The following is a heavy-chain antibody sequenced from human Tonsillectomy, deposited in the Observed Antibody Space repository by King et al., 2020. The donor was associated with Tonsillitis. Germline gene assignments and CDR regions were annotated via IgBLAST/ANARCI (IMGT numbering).Heavy chain of an antibody. J-gene: IGHJ6*02. V-gene: IGHV4-31*03. Sequence: VQLQESGPGLVKPSQTLSLTCTVSGGSISSGGYYWRWIRQHPGKGLEWIGYIYYSGSTYYNPSLKSRVTISVDTSKDQFSLKLSSVTAADTAVYYCASGYRRSYALDVWGQGTTVAVSS. CDR3: ASGYRRSYALDV. CDR1: GGSISSGGYY. D-gene: IGHD1-26*01. CDR2: IYYSGST.